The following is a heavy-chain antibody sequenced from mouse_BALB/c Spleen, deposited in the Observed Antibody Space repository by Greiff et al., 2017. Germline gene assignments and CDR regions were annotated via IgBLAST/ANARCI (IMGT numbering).Heavy chain of an antibody. J-gene: IGHJ4*01. CDR3: ARHGNYPYYAMDY. D-gene: IGHD2-1*01. Sequence: EVQRVESGGDLVKPGGSLTLSCAASGFTFSSYGMSWVRQTPDKRLEWVATISSGGSYTYYPDSVKGRFTISRDNAKNTLYLQMSSLKSEDTAMYYCARHGNYPYYAMDYWGQGTSVTVSS. V-gene: IGHV5-6*01. CDR2: ISSGGSYT. CDR1: GFTFSSYG.